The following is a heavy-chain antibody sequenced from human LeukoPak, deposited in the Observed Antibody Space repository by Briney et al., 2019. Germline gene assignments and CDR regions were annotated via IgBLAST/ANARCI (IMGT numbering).Heavy chain of an antibody. CDR2: IAYDGSEK. Sequence: PGGSLRLSCAASGFTFNTYAMHWVRQAPGKGLEWVAIIAYDGSEKYYADSVKGRFSISRDNSKNTLYLQMNSLRVEDTAVYYCARDLSPWETRNPDAFDIWGQGTMVTVSS. J-gene: IGHJ3*02. D-gene: IGHD1-14*01. CDR1: GFTFNTYA. V-gene: IGHV3-30*14. CDR3: ARDLSPWETRNPDAFDI.